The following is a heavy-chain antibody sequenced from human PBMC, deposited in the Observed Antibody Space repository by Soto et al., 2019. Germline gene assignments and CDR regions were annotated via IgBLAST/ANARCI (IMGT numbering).Heavy chain of an antibody. J-gene: IGHJ6*03. CDR2: LSSRGST. D-gene: IGHD6-13*01. V-gene: IGHV4-61*01. Sequence: SAPLSLPFPFSFFSFSSGSYYWSWIRPPPGKFLEWIVSLSSRGSTNYNPSLKSRVTISVDTSKNQFSLKLISVTAADKGVYYCARSSSYSSSWYHYYYYMDVWGKGTTVT. CDR3: ARSSSYSSSWYHYYYYMDV. CDR1: FFSFSSGSYY.